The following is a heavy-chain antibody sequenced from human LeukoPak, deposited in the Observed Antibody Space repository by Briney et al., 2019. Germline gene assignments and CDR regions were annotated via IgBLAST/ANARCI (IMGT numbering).Heavy chain of an antibody. Sequence: GGSLRLSCAAAGFTFSNYAMTWVRQAPGRGLEWVSSISGSGGSTYYADSVKGRFTISRDNSKNTLYLQVNSLRAEDTAVYYCAKKPTPYYGSGSYFDYWGQGTLVTVSS. CDR3: AKKPTPYYGSGSYFDY. CDR2: ISGSGGST. D-gene: IGHD3-10*01. V-gene: IGHV3-23*01. CDR1: GFTFSNYA. J-gene: IGHJ4*02.